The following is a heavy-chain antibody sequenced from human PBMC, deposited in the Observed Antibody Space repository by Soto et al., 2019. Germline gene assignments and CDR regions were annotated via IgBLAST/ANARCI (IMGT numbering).Heavy chain of an antibody. D-gene: IGHD2-15*01. CDR2: IKPDGSAT. CDR3: AKGGGSCCFDN. J-gene: IGHJ4*02. CDR1: GSTFGSYW. V-gene: IGHV3-7*03. Sequence: PGGSLRLSCAVSGSTFGSYWMNWVLLIPGKRLEWVAYIKPDGSATYYVDSVKGRFTISRDNAKKSLYLQMNSLGAEDTALYYCAKGGGSCCFDNWGQGALVTVSS.